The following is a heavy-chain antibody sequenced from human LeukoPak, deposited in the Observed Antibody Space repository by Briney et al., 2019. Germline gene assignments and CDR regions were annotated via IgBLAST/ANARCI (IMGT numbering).Heavy chain of an antibody. CDR2: IYTGGTT. V-gene: IGHV4-4*07. J-gene: IGHJ4*02. Sequence: SETLSLTCTVSGYSMKYDYWSWVRQPAGKGLEWIARIYTGGTTNYNPSLKNRATISVDKSNNQFSLKLTSVTAADTAIYYCARDNSGSYPPSFDSWGQGTLATVSS. D-gene: IGHD1-26*01. CDR1: GYSMKYDY. CDR3: ARDNSGSYPPSFDS.